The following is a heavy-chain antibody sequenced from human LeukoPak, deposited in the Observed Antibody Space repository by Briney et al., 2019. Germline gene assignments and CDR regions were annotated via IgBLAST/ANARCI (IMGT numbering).Heavy chain of an antibody. Sequence: SETLSLTCTVSGGSISSYSWSWIRQPAGKGLEWIGRIFASGSTKYNPSLKSRVTMSVETSKKQFSLKLSSVTAADTAVYYCARARKRGSYLNYYYMDVWGKGTTVTVSS. J-gene: IGHJ6*03. CDR2: IFASGST. CDR1: GGSISSYS. V-gene: IGHV4-4*07. D-gene: IGHD1-26*01. CDR3: ARARKRGSYLNYYYMDV.